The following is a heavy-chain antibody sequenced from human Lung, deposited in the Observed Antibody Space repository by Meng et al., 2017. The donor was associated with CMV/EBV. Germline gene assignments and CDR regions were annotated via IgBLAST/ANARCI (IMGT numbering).Heavy chain of an antibody. V-gene: IGHV3-30*04. CDR2: ISYDGSNK. CDR1: GFTFSSYA. Sequence: GGSLRLXXAASGFTFSSYAMHWVRQAPGKGLEWVAVISYDGSNKYYADSVKGRFTISRDNSKNTLYLQMNSLRAEDTAVYYCARAASITMIVVVITPAGDAFDIWGQGTMVXVSS. D-gene: IGHD3-22*01. J-gene: IGHJ3*02. CDR3: ARAASITMIVVVITPAGDAFDI.